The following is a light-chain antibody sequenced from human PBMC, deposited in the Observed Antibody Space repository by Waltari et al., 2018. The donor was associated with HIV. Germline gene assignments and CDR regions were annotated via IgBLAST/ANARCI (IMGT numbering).Light chain of an antibody. CDR2: VTT. Sequence: LVLTQSPAILSLSPGERATLSCRASQSVGTSPAWYQQRPGQALRLLFDVTTKRATGIPVRFTTSGSGTDYVLTISSLEPEDSAMYYCQQRIDWPRYTFGQGTKLEI. CDR3: QQRIDWPRYT. V-gene: IGKV3-11*01. J-gene: IGKJ2*01. CDR1: QSVGTS.